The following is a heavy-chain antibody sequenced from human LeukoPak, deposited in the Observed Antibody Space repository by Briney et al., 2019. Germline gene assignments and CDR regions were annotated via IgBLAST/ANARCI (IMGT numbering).Heavy chain of an antibody. CDR1: GFTVSSNY. V-gene: IGHV3-66*01. D-gene: IGHD3-10*01. J-gene: IGHJ4*02. CDR3: ARGTVTMVDY. Sequence: GGTLRLSCAASGFTVSSNYMSWVRQAPGRGLEWVSVISSGGSTYYADSVKGRFTISRDNSKNTLFLQMNSLGAGDTAVYYCARGTVTMVDYWGQGTLVSVSS. CDR2: ISSGGST.